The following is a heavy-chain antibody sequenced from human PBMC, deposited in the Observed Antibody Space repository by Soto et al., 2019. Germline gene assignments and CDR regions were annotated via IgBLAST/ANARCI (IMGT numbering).Heavy chain of an antibody. Sequence: GASVKVSCKASGYPFTTCDISWVRQAAGQGLEWMGWINLNSGHTDYAQRFQGRVTMTRNTSISTAYMELTSLSSEDTAVYYCARGRGWRDYWGQGTLVTVSS. CDR3: ARGRGWRDY. CDR2: INLNSGHT. D-gene: IGHD6-19*01. CDR1: GYPFTTCD. V-gene: IGHV1-8*01. J-gene: IGHJ4*02.